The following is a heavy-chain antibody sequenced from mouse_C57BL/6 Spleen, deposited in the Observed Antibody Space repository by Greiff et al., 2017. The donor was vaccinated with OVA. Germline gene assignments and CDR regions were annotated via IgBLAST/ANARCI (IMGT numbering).Heavy chain of an antibody. J-gene: IGHJ2*01. CDR2: FYPGSGSI. Sequence: VKLMESGAELVKPGASVKLSCKASGYTFTEYTIHWVKQRSGQGLEWIGWFYPGSGSIKYNEKFKDKATLTADKSSSTVYMELSRLTSEDSAVYFCARHEGVLVYFDYWGQGTTLTVSS. V-gene: IGHV1-62-2*01. D-gene: IGHD2-14*01. CDR1: GYTFTEYT. CDR3: ARHEGVLVYFDY.